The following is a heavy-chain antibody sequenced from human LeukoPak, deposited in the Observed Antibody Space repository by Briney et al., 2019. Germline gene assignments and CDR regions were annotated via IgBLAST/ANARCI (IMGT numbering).Heavy chain of an antibody. V-gene: IGHV4-39*01. CDR1: VGSISSNVYY. Sequence: PSETLSLTCTVSVGSISSNVYYWGWIRQPPGKGLEWIGTIYYSGSTSYNPSLKSRVTISVDTSKNQFSLKLSSVTAADTAVYYCARAPTSHHGFRLALSYYFDYWGQGTLVTVSS. CDR2: IYYSGST. D-gene: IGHD2-2*03. J-gene: IGHJ4*02. CDR3: ARAPTSHHGFRLALSYYFDY.